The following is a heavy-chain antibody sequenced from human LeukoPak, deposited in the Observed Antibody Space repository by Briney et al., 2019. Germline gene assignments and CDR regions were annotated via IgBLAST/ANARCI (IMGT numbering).Heavy chain of an antibody. CDR3: ARGKGSFYYYYGMDV. V-gene: IGHV4-59*01. J-gene: IGHJ6*02. CDR1: GGSISSYY. CDR2: IYYSGST. D-gene: IGHD6-13*01. Sequence: SETLSLTCTVSGGSISSYYWSWIRQPPGKGLEWIGYIYYSGSTNYNPSLKSRVTISVDTSKNQFSLKLSSVTAADTAVYYCARGKGSFYYYYGMDVRGQGTTVTVSS.